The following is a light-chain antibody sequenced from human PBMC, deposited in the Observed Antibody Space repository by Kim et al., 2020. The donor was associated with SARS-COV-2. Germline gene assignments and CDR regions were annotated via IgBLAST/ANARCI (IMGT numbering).Light chain of an antibody. J-gene: IGKJ4*01. CDR2: KAS. CDR3: QQYSNYPLT. V-gene: IGKV1-5*03. CDR1: QSIVVW. Sequence: DIQMTQSPSTLSASVGDTVNITCRASQSIVVWLAWYQQKPGKAPKFVIYKASSLESGVPSRFSGSGSGTEFTLTISSLHPDDLGTYFCQQYSNYPLTFGGGTKV.